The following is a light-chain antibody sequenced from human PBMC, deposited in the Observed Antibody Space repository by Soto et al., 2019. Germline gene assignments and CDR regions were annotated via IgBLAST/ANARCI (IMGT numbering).Light chain of an antibody. J-gene: IGKJ4*01. Sequence: ETVMTQSPATLSVSPGESATLSCRASQSVGSNLAWYQQKPGQAPRLLIYAASTRATGIPARFSGSGSGTEFTLTISSLQSEGFALYYCQQYKNWPPVTFGGGTKVEIK. CDR2: AAS. CDR1: QSVGSN. V-gene: IGKV3-15*01. CDR3: QQYKNWPPVT.